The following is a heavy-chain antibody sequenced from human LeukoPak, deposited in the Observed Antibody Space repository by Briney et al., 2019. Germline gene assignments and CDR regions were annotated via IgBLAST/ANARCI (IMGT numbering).Heavy chain of an antibody. V-gene: IGHV3-13*04. CDR3: VGRLRGWSSGFDY. CDR2: IGAAGEM. CDR1: GFTFSSYD. Sequence: GGSLRLSCAASGFTFSSYDMHWVRQATGKGLEWVSTIGAAGEMFYPGSVKGRFTISRDDAKNSIYLQMNSLRAGDTAVYYCVGRLRGWSSGFDYWGQGILVTVS. D-gene: IGHD6-19*01. J-gene: IGHJ4*02.